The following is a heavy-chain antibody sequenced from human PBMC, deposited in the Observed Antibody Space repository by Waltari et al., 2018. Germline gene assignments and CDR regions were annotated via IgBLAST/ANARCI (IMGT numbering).Heavy chain of an antibody. CDR3: ARRVVTTGGVDY. J-gene: IGHJ4*02. D-gene: IGHD2-21*02. V-gene: IGHV4-39*07. CDR2: IQYSGNT. Sequence: QLQLQESGPRLVRPSETLSLTCTVSGGSISSTTYYWAWIRQPPGKGLEWIGYIQYSGNTNYNPSLRSRVTISVDTSKNQVSLNLRSVTAADTAVYYCARRVVTTGGVDYWGQGTLVTVSS. CDR1: GGSISSTTYY.